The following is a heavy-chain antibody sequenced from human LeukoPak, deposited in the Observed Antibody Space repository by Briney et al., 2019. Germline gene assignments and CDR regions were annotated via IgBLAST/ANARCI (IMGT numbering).Heavy chain of an antibody. CDR1: GFTFSSYG. CDR3: AREAPVPGTGPFDY. J-gene: IGHJ4*02. V-gene: IGHV3-33*01. D-gene: IGHD1-7*01. CDR2: IWSDATTK. Sequence: GRSLRLSCAASGFTFSSYGMHWVRQAQGKRLEWVAVIWSDATTKYYPDSVKGRFTISRDNSENTLYLQMNSLRAEDSAVYYCAREAPVPGTGPFDYWGQGALVTVPS.